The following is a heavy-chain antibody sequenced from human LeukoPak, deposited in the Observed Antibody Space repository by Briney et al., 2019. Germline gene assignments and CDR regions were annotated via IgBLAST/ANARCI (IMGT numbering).Heavy chain of an antibody. V-gene: IGHV4-31*03. CDR1: GGSISSGGYY. J-gene: IGHJ5*02. Sequence: SETLSLTCTVSGGSISSGGYYWSWIRQHPGKGLEWIGYIYYSGSTYYNPSLKSRVTISVDTSKNQFSLKLSSVTAADTAVYYCARAGIAAAGKKWNNWFDPWGQGTLVTVSS. CDR3: ARAGIAAAGKKWNNWFDP. D-gene: IGHD6-13*01. CDR2: IYYSGST.